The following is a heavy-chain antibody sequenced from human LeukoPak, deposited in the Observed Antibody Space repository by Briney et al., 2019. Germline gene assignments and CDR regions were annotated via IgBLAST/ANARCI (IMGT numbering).Heavy chain of an antibody. J-gene: IGHJ6*02. Sequence: SETLSLTCTVSGGSISSGGYYWSWIRQHPGKGLEWIGYIYYSGSTYYNPSLKSRVTISVDTSKNQFSLKLSSVTAADTAVYYCARDVELRFDGMDVWGQGTTVTVSS. D-gene: IGHD1-7*01. V-gene: IGHV4-31*03. CDR1: GGSISSGGYY. CDR3: ARDVELRFDGMDV. CDR2: IYYSGST.